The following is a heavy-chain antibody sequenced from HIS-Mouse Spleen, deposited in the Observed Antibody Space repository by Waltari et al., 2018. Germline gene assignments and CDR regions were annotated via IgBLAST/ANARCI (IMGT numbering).Heavy chain of an antibody. V-gene: IGHV1-2*02. CDR1: GYTFTGYY. Sequence: QVQLVQSGAEVKKPGASVKVSCKASGYTFTGYYMHWVRQAPGQGLEWMGWINPNSGGTNYAQKLQGRVTMTRDTSISTAYMELSRLRSDDTAVYYCARGLITMIVVGYFDYWGQGTLVTVSS. D-gene: IGHD3-22*01. CDR2: INPNSGGT. J-gene: IGHJ4*02. CDR3: ARGLITMIVVGYFDY.